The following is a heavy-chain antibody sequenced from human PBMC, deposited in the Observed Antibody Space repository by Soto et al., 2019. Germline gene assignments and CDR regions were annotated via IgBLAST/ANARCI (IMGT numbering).Heavy chain of an antibody. CDR1: GFTFSSYG. CDR2: IWYDGSNK. D-gene: IGHD3-16*01. J-gene: IGHJ6*03. CDR3: ASGGSGFYPYYYYYYMDV. V-gene: IGHV3-33*01. Sequence: GGSLRLSXAASGFTFSSYGMHWVRQAPGKGLEWVAVIWYDGSNKYYADSVKGRFTISRDNSKNTLYLQMNSLRAEDTAVYYCASGGSGFYPYYYYYYMDVRGKGTTVTVSS.